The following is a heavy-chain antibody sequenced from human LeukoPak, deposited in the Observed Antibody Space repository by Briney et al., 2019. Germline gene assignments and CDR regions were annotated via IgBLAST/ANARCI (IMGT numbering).Heavy chain of an antibody. V-gene: IGHV4-4*02. CDR2: IFHSGST. D-gene: IGHD5-24*01. CDR3: ARDASLQTGAFDV. CDR1: GGSISRSDW. Sequence: PSGTLSLTCAVSGGSISRSDWWSWVRQSPGKGLEWIGEIFHSGSTKYNPSLKSRVTISVDKSKNQFSLNLTSVTAADTAMYYCARDASLQTGAFDVWGQGTMVTVSS. J-gene: IGHJ3*01.